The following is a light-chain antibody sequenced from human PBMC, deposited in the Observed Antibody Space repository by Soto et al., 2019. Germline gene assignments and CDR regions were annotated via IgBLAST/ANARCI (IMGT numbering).Light chain of an antibody. V-gene: IGKV3-11*01. CDR2: DAS. J-gene: IGKJ3*01. CDR1: QSVSRY. Sequence: EIVLTQSPATLSLSPGERATLSCRASQSVSRYLAWYQQKPGQSPRLLIYDASNRATGIPARFSGSGSGTDFTLTISSLEPEDFAVYYCQQRSTSFTFGPGTIVDIK. CDR3: QQRSTSFT.